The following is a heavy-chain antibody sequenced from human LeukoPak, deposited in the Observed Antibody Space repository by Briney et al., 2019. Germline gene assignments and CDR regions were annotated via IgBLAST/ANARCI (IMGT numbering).Heavy chain of an antibody. D-gene: IGHD6-6*01. CDR3: AREYSSSSDRLDN. CDR2: ISSSGSYI. V-gene: IGHV3-21*01. CDR1: GFTFSYYS. J-gene: IGHJ4*02. Sequence: GGSLRLSCAASGFTFSYYSMNWVRQAPGKGLEWVSSISSSGSYIYYADSVKGRFTLSRDNDEKSLYLQMNSLRAEDTAVYYCAREYSSSSDRLDNWGQGTLVTVSS.